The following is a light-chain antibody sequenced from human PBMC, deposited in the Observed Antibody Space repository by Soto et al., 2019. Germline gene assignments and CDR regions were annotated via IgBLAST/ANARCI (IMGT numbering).Light chain of an antibody. CDR1: SSDVGAYDF. Sequence: QSVLTQPASVSGSPGQSIAISCTGTSSDVGAYDFVSWYQQHPGKAPKVMIYDVNHRPSGVSDRFSGSKSGNTASLTISGLQAEGGGDYFCSSYTTSRSVLFGGGTKLTVL. J-gene: IGLJ2*01. CDR3: SSYTTSRSVL. CDR2: DVN. V-gene: IGLV2-14*01.